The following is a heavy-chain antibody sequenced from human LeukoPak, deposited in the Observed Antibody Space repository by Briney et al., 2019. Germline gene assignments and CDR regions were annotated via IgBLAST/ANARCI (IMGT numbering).Heavy chain of an antibody. J-gene: IGHJ6*03. CDR1: GFTFSDYY. CDR3: ARVGGSGCSGGSCYSFPHYYYYYMVV. V-gene: IGHV3-11*04. D-gene: IGHD2-15*01. CDR2: ISSSGSTI. Sequence: GGSLRLSCAASGFTFSDYYMSWIRQGPGKGLERVSYISSSGSTIYYADSVKGRFTISRDNAKNSLYLQMNSLRAEDTAVYYCARVGGSGCSGGSCYSFPHYYYYYMVVWGKGTTVTVSS.